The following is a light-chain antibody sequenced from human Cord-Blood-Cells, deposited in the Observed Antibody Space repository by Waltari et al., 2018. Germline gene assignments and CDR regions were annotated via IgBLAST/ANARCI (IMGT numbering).Light chain of an antibody. CDR3: QQRGNWPPP. CDR1: QRVSSS. Sequence: EIVLTKSPATLSLSTGERATLSCRASQRVSSSLAWYPQKPGQAPRLRIYDASNGATGVPARFSGRGSGTDVSRTSNSLEPEDFAVYYCQQRGNWPPPFGPGTKVDIK. V-gene: IGKV3-11*01. J-gene: IGKJ3*01. CDR2: DAS.